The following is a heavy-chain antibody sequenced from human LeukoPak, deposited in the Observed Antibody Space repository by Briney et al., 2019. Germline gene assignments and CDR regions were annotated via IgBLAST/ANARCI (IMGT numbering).Heavy chain of an antibody. J-gene: IGHJ4*02. CDR1: GFTFSSYW. Sequence: GGSLRLSSAASGFTFSSYWMSWVRQAPGKGLEWVANIKQDGSEKYYVDSVKGRFTISRDNAKNSLYLQMNSLRAEDTAVYYCALGYQLLPFDYWGQGTLVTVSS. D-gene: IGHD2-2*01. CDR3: ALGYQLLPFDY. CDR2: IKQDGSEK. V-gene: IGHV3-7*01.